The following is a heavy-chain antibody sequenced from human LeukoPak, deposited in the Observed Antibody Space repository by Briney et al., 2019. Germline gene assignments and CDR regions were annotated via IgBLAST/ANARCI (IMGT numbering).Heavy chain of an antibody. CDR2: IYYSGST. CDR1: GGSISTYY. Sequence: SETLSLTCTVSGGSISTYYGSWIRQPPGKGLEWIGYIYYSGSTNYNPSLKSRVTISIDTSKNQLSLKLSSVTAADTAVYYCARLGVGVVAADIRWSDPWGQGTLVTVSS. D-gene: IGHD2-2*01. J-gene: IGHJ5*02. CDR3: ARLGVGVVAADIRWSDP. V-gene: IGHV4-59*01.